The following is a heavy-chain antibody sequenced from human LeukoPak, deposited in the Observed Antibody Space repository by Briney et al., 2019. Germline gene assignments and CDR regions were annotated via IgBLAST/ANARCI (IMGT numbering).Heavy chain of an antibody. V-gene: IGHV1-46*01. CDR2: INPSGGST. D-gene: IGHD3-22*01. CDR1: GYTFTSYY. Sequence: GASVKVSCKASGYTFTSYYMHWVRQAPGQRLEWMGIINPSGGSTSYAQKFQGRVTMTRDTSTSTIYMELSSLRSEDTAVYHCARDIQVDSRASGYWGQGTLVTVSS. CDR3: ARDIQVDSRASGY. J-gene: IGHJ4*02.